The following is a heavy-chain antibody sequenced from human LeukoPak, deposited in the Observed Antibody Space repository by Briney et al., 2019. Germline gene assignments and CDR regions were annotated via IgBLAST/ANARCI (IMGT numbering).Heavy chain of an antibody. Sequence: PGGSLRLSCAASGFTFSSYSMNWVRQAPGKGLEWVSYTSSSDSNKYYADSVKGRFTISRDNAKNSLYLQMNGLREEDTAVYYCARVTDTALDYFNGMGVWGQGTTVTVSS. V-gene: IGHV3-48*02. D-gene: IGHD5-18*01. CDR2: TSSSDSNK. J-gene: IGHJ6*02. CDR3: ARVTDTALDYFNGMGV. CDR1: GFTFSSYS.